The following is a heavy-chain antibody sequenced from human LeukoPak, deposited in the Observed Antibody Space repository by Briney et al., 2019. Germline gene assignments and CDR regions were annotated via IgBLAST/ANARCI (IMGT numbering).Heavy chain of an antibody. Sequence: PGGSLRLSCAASGFTFGSYSMNWVRQPPGKGLEWISSISTSSTYIYNTDSVKGRFTISRDNAKNSLYLQMNSLRAEDMALYYCAKVGDSSGYYFDYWGQGTLVTVSS. V-gene: IGHV3-21*04. CDR2: ISTSSTYI. D-gene: IGHD3-22*01. J-gene: IGHJ4*02. CDR1: GFTFGSYS. CDR3: AKVGDSSGYYFDY.